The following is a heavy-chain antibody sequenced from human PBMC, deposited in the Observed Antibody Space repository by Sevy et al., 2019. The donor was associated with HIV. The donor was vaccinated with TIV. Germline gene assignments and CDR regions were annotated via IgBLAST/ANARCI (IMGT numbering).Heavy chain of an antibody. Sequence: GVSLRLSCAASGFTFSSYAMSWVRQAPGKGLEWVSGISGSGGSTNYADSVKGRFTISRDNSKNTLYLQMNSLRAEDTAVYYCAKSGGLYSGYDFFDYWGQGTLVTVSS. V-gene: IGHV3-23*01. CDR3: AKSGGLYSGYDFFDY. CDR1: GFTFSSYA. D-gene: IGHD5-12*01. J-gene: IGHJ4*02. CDR2: ISGSGGST.